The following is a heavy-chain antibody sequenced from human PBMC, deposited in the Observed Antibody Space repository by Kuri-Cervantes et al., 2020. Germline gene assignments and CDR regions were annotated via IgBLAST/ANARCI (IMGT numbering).Heavy chain of an antibody. CDR1: GFTFSSYA. Sequence: GGSLRLSCAASGFTFSSYAMSWVRQAPGKGLEWISTINSGGSTFYADSVKGRFTISRDNSKNTLYLQMNSLRAEDTAVYYCARTFYYYDSSGYYYWGQGTLVTVSS. CDR2: INSGGST. CDR3: ARTFYYYDSSGYYY. J-gene: IGHJ4*02. V-gene: IGHV3-23*01. D-gene: IGHD3-22*01.